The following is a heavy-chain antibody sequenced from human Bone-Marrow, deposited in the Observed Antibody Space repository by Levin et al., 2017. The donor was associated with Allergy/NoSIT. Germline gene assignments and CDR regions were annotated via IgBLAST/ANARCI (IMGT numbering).Heavy chain of an antibody. V-gene: IGHV3-30*18. CDR2: ISYDGSNK. CDR1: GFPFSSYG. J-gene: IGHJ5*02. D-gene: IGHD5-18*01. CDR3: AKDGLGYSYETGKNWFDP. Sequence: LSLTCAASGFPFSSYGMHWVRQAPGKGLEWVAVISYDGSNKYYADSVKGRFTISRDNSKNTLYLQMNSLRAEDTAVYYCAKDGLGYSYETGKNWFDPWGQGTLVTVSS.